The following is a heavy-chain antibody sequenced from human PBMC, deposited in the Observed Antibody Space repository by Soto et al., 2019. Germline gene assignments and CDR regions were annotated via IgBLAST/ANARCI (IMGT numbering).Heavy chain of an antibody. V-gene: IGHV3-23*01. CDR2: VGDSGRNT. Sequence: WGSLRLSCASSVFTFPNAAMNWFRQTLGKWLEWISTVGDSGRNTYYADSAKGRFTISRDNSKNTLYLQMTSLRAEDTAIYYCVRGVNNWNPAGFDYWSQGTLVTVSS. D-gene: IGHD1-20*01. J-gene: IGHJ4*02. CDR1: VFTFPNAA. CDR3: VRGVNNWNPAGFDY.